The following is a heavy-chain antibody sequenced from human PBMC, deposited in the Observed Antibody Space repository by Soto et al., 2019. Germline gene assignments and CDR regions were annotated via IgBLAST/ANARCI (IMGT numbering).Heavy chain of an antibody. CDR3: ARDKVEMATIHYGMYV. V-gene: IGHV1-46*01. Sequence: QVQLVQSGAEVKKPGASVKVSCKASGYTFTSYYMHWVRQAPGQGLEWMGIINPSGSSTSYAQKFQGRVTMTRDTSTSTVYMELSSLRSEDTAVYYCARDKVEMATIHYGMYVWGQGTTVTVSS. J-gene: IGHJ6*02. CDR2: INPSGSST. D-gene: IGHD5-12*01. CDR1: GYTFTSYY.